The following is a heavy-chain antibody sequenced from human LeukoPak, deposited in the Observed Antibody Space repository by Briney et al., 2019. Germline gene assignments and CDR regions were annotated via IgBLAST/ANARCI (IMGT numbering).Heavy chain of an antibody. V-gene: IGHV3-9*01. CDR2: ISWNSGGI. D-gene: IGHD2-21*02. J-gene: IGHJ4*02. CDR1: GFTFDDYA. Sequence: GGSLRLSCAASGFTFDDYAMHWVRQTPGKGLEWVSGISWNSGGIGYADSVRGRFTISRDNAKNSLYLQMNSLRPEDTAFYYCAKDLGGYCGSICYPFDYWGQGTLVTVSS. CDR3: AKDLGGYCGSICYPFDY.